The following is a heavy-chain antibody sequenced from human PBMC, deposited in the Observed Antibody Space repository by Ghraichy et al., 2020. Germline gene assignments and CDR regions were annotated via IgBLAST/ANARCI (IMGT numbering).Heavy chain of an antibody. CDR3: ARGYSYGAGRTFDI. CDR1: GFTFSDYF. D-gene: IGHD5-18*01. Sequence: LSLTCAASGFTFSDYFMTWIRQAPGKGLEWVLYISFSGSPTTYADAVRGRFTISRDNAKSTLYLQMNSLRAEDTAVYYCARGYSYGAGRTFDIWGQGTLVTVSS. CDR2: ISFSGSPT. J-gene: IGHJ4*02. V-gene: IGHV3-11*06.